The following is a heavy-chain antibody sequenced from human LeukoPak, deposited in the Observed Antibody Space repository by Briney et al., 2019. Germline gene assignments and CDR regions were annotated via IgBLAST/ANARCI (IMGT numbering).Heavy chain of an antibody. V-gene: IGHV3-9*01. Sequence: GGSLRLSCAASGFTFDDYAMHWVRQAPGKGLEWVSGISWNSGSIGYADSVKGRFTISRDNAKNSLYLQMNSLRAEDTALCYCAKARDPYYFDYWGQGTLVTVSS. J-gene: IGHJ4*02. CDR2: ISWNSGSI. CDR1: GFTFDDYA. CDR3: AKARDPYYFDY.